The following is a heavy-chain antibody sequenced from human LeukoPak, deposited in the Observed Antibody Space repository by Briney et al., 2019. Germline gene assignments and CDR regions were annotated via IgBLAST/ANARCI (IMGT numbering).Heavy chain of an antibody. CDR2: IFSNGDT. CDR1: EFTVSRNY. D-gene: IGHD5-24*01. J-gene: IGHJ4*02. Sequence: PGGSLRLSCTASEFTVSRNYMLWVRQAPGKGLEWVSLIFSNGDTHYADSVKGRFTISRDTSKNTVSLQMNSLRAEDTAMYYCTRDQMNYWGQGTLVTVSS. V-gene: IGHV3-53*01. CDR3: TRDQMNY.